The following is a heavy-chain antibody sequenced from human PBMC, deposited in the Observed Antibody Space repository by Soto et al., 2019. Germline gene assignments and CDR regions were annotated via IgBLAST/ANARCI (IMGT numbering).Heavy chain of an antibody. D-gene: IGHD2-15*01. Sequence: QVQLQESGPGLVKPSQTVSLTCTVSGGSISSGNDYWSWIRQPPGKGLEWIGYIHYSGNTNYNPYLTTRLTRSVDTSKNQFSLKLSSVTAADTAVYYCARDQGYHYDSRGQGTLVTVSS. CDR1: GGSISSGNDY. CDR3: ARDQGYHYDS. CDR2: IHYSGNT. J-gene: IGHJ5*01. V-gene: IGHV4-30-4*08.